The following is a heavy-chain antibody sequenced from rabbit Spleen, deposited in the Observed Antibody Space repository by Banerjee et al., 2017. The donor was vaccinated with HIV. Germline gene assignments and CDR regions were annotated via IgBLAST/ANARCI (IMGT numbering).Heavy chain of an antibody. CDR2: IAGSSSGFT. V-gene: IGHV1S40*01. CDR3: TRDAAGREDFNL. D-gene: IGHD4-2*01. Sequence: QSLEESGGGLVKPGGTLTLTCKASGIDFSSDCWTCWVRQAPGKGLEWISCIAGSSSGFTYSATWAKGRFTCSKTSSTTVTLQMTSLTAADTATYFCTRDAAGREDFNLWGPGTLVTVS. CDR1: GIDFSSDCW. J-gene: IGHJ4*01.